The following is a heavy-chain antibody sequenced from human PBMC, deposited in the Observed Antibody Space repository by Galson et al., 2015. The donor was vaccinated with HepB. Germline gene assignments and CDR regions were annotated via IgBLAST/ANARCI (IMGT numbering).Heavy chain of an antibody. D-gene: IGHD3-10*01. Sequence: SLRLSCAASGFNFSSYWMTWFRQAPGKGLEWVAVISYDGHQKYYVDPVKGRFIISRDNSKNTVYLQMNSLKTEDTAVYYCANERGSSRSPGYWGQGTLVSVSS. CDR1: GFNFSSYW. V-gene: IGHV3-30*18. CDR3: ANERGSSRSPGY. J-gene: IGHJ4*02. CDR2: ISYDGHQK.